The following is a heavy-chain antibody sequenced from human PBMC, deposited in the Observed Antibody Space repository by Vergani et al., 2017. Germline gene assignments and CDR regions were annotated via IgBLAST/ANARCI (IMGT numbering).Heavy chain of an antibody. J-gene: IGHJ3*02. D-gene: IGHD3-22*01. CDR2: IYHSGST. Sequence: QLQLQESGPGLVKPSGTLSLTCAVSGGSISSSNWWSWVRQPPGKGLEWIGEIYHSGSTNYNPSLKSRVTISVDKSKNKFSLKLSSVTAADTAVYYCARALSDYYDSSGPHAFDIWGQGTMVTVSS. CDR3: ARALSDYYDSSGPHAFDI. V-gene: IGHV4-4*02. CDR1: GGSISSSNW.